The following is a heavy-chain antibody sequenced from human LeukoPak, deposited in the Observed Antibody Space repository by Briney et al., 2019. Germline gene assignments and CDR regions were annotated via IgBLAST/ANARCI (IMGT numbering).Heavy chain of an antibody. CDR1: GGSMSNYY. Sequence: SETLSLTCTVSGGSMSNYYWNWIRQPAGKALEWIGRIYSSGSTNYNPSLKSRVTMSIDTSKRQFSLKLTSVTAADTAVYYCARGEPFDYWGQGTLVTVSS. D-gene: IGHD1-14*01. J-gene: IGHJ4*02. CDR3: ARGEPFDY. V-gene: IGHV4-4*07. CDR2: IYSSGST.